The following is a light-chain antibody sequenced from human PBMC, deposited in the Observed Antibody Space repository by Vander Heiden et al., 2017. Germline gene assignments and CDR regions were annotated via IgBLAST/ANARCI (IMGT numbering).Light chain of an antibody. CDR2: AAS. Sequence: DIQMTQSPSSLSASVGDRVTITCRASQSISSYLNWYQQKPGKAPKLLIYAASSFQSGVPSRLSGSGSGTDFTLTISRLQPEDFATYYCQQSDSTPRTFGQGTKLEIK. CDR3: QQSDSTPRT. J-gene: IGKJ2*01. V-gene: IGKV1-39*01. CDR1: QSISSY.